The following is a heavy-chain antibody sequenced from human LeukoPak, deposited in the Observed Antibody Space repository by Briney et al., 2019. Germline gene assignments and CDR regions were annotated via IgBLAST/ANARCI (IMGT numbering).Heavy chain of an antibody. V-gene: IGHV1-2*06. Sequence: ASVKVSCKASGYTFTSYYMHWVRQAPGQGLEWMGRINPNSGGTNYAQKFQGRVTMTRDTSISTAYMELSRLRPDDTAVYYCARDRDTIFGVVIIGGYYFDYWGQGTLVTVSS. CDR3: ARDRDTIFGVVIIGGYYFDY. D-gene: IGHD3-3*01. CDR1: GYTFTSYY. CDR2: INPNSGGT. J-gene: IGHJ4*02.